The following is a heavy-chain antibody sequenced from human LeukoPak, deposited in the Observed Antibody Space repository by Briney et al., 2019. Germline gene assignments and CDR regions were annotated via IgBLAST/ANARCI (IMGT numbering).Heavy chain of an antibody. CDR2: IIPIFGTA. CDR1: GGTFSGYA. Sequence: SVKVSCKASGGTFSGYAISWVRQAPGQGLEWMGRIIPIFGTANYAQKFQGRVTITTDESTSTAYMELSSLRSEDTAVYYCASVGQWVDAFDNLGQGTMVTVSS. CDR3: ASVGQWVDAFDN. D-gene: IGHD6-19*01. V-gene: IGHV1-69*05. J-gene: IGHJ3*02.